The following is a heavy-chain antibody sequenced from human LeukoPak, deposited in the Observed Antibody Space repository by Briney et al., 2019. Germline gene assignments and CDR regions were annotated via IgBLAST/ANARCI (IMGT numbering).Heavy chain of an antibody. D-gene: IGHD1-26*01. V-gene: IGHV3-74*01. J-gene: IGHJ4*02. CDR1: GFTFSRYW. Sequence: GGSLRLSCAASGFTFSRYWMHWVRQAPGKGLVWVSRINTDGRSTTYADDVKGRFIISRDNAKNTLYLQLNSLRAEDTAVYYCARDLVGATTDYWGQGTLVTVSS. CDR3: ARDLVGATTDY. CDR2: INTDGRST.